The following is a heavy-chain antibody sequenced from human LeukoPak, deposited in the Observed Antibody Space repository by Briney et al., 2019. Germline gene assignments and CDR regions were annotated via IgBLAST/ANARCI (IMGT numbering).Heavy chain of an antibody. Sequence: SETLSLTCTVSGYSISSGYYWGWIRQPPGKGLEWIGSIYHSGSTYYNPSLKSRVTISVDTSKNQFSLKLSSVTAADTAVYYCARDDLIDLWSGYPNNWFDPWGQGTLVTVSS. CDR1: GYSISSGYY. V-gene: IGHV4-38-2*02. CDR3: ARDDLIDLWSGYPNNWFDP. J-gene: IGHJ5*02. D-gene: IGHD3-3*01. CDR2: IYHSGST.